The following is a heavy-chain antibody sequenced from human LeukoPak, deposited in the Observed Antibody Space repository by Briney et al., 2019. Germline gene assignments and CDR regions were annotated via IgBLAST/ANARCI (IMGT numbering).Heavy chain of an antibody. CDR2: ISGYDLNT. Sequence: GASVKVSCKASGYTFTSYGMNWVRQAPGQGREWMGWISGYDLNTKYAQKLQGRVIMTTDTSTSTAYMELRSLRSDDTAVYYCARGDVYGDYVSYWGQGTLVTVSS. J-gene: IGHJ4*02. CDR1: GYTFTSYG. V-gene: IGHV1-18*01. CDR3: ARGDVYGDYVSY. D-gene: IGHD4-17*01.